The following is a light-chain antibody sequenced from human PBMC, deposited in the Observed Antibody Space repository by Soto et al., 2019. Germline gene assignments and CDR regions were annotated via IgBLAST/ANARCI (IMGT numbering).Light chain of an antibody. CDR3: SSYTSSSTVV. V-gene: IGLV2-14*01. CDR1: SSDVGGYNY. Sequence: SALTQPASVSGSPGQSITISCTGTSSDVGGYNYVSWYQQHPGKAPKLMIYEVTNWPSGVSNRFSGSKSGNTASLTISGLQAEDETHYYCSSYTSSSTVVFGGGTKVTVL. J-gene: IGLJ2*01. CDR2: EVT.